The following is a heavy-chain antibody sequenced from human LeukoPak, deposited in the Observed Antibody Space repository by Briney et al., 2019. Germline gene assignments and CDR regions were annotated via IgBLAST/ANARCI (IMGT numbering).Heavy chain of an antibody. J-gene: IGHJ4*02. D-gene: IGHD6-19*01. CDR1: GFTFSSYW. CDR3: AKGHAVAGLTYFDY. CDR2: IKQDGSEK. V-gene: IGHV3-7*05. Sequence: QPGGSLRLSCAASGFTFSSYWMSWVRQAPGKGLEWVANIKQDGSEKYYVDSVKGRFTISRDNAKNSLYLQMNSLRAEDTAVYYCAKGHAVAGLTYFDYWGQGTLVTVSS.